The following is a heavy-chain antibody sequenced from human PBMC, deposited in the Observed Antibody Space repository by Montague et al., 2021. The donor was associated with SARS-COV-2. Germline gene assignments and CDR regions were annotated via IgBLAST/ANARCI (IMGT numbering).Heavy chain of an antibody. Sequence: PALVKPTQTLTLTCTFSGFSLISDGVGVGWIRQPPGKALEWLALIFWNDDKRYNSSLKNRLTVTKDTSKNQVVLTMTNMDPLDTGTYYCAHSLLFSSLGEVDARGQGTMVTVAS. CDR2: IFWNDDK. D-gene: IGHD7-27*01. V-gene: IGHV2-5*01. CDR3: AHSLLFSSLGEVDA. CDR1: GFSLISDGVG. J-gene: IGHJ5*02.